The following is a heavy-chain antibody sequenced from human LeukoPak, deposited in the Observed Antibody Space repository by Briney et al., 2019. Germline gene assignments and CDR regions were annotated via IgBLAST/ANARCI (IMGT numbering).Heavy chain of an antibody. D-gene: IGHD2-15*01. J-gene: IGHJ4*02. CDR3: ARGGPRYCSGGSCYFGY. V-gene: IGHV4-34*01. Sequence: TSETLSLTCAVYGGPFSGYYWSWIRQPPGKGLEWIGEINHSGSTSYNPSLKSRVTISVDTSKNQFSLKLSSVTAADTAVYYCARGGPRYCSGGSCYFGYWGQGTLVTVSS. CDR1: GGPFSGYY. CDR2: INHSGST.